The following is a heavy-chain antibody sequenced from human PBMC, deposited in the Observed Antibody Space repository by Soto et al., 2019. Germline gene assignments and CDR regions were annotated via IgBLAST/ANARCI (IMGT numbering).Heavy chain of an antibody. D-gene: IGHD2-15*01. CDR1: GFTFSSYS. Sequence: PGGSLRLSCAASGFTFSSYSMNWVRQAPGKGLEWVSSISSSSSYIYYADSVKGRFTISRDNAKSSLYLQMNSLRAEDTAVYYCARDRGVVAHFDYWGQGTLVTVSS. CDR3: ARDRGVVAHFDY. J-gene: IGHJ4*02. V-gene: IGHV3-21*01. CDR2: ISSSSSYI.